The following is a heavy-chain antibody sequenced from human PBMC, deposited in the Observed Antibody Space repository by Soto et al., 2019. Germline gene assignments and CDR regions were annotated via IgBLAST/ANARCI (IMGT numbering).Heavy chain of an antibody. CDR3: ARGEGVVVVPAAIEYYYGMDV. J-gene: IGHJ6*02. D-gene: IGHD2-2*02. CDR1: GGSISSSNW. Sequence: QVQLQESGPGLVKPSGTLSLTCAVSGGSISSSNWWSWVRQPPGKGLEWIGEIYHSGSTNYNPSLKSRVTISVDKSKNQFSLKLSSVTAADTAVYYCARGEGVVVVPAAIEYYYGMDVWGQGTTVTVSS. V-gene: IGHV4-4*02. CDR2: IYHSGST.